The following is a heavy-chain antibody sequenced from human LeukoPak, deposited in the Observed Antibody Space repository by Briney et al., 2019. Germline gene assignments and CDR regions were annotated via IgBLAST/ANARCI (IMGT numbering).Heavy chain of an antibody. CDR2: ISYDGSNK. CDR1: GFTFSSYA. CDR3: ARGSTFWSGYSYLDY. J-gene: IGHJ4*02. V-gene: IGHV3-30-3*01. D-gene: IGHD3-3*01. Sequence: PGGSLRLSCAASGFTFSSYAMHWVRQAPGKGLEWVAVISYDGSNKYYADSVKGRFTISRDNSKNTLYLQMNSLRAEDTAVCYCARGSTFWSGYSYLDYWGQGTLVTVSS.